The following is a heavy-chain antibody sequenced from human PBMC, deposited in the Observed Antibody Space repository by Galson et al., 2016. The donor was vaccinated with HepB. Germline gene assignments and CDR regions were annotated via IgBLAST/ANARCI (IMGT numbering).Heavy chain of an antibody. CDR1: GFTFTTHT. V-gene: IGHV3-53*01. Sequence: SLRLSCAASGFTFTTHTMTWVRQAPGKGLEWVSLIYSGGNTRYADSVKGRFTISRDNSKNTVYLQMNSLRAEDTAVYYCSTLNPASPYFDYWGQGTLVTVSS. CDR2: IYSGGNT. CDR3: STLNPASPYFDY. J-gene: IGHJ4*02.